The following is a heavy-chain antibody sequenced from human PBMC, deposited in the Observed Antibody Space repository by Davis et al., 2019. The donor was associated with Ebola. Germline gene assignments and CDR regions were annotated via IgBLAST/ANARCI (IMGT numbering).Heavy chain of an antibody. D-gene: IGHD2-15*01. CDR3: AKVPGYCSGGGCYSFGYYHGMDV. J-gene: IGHJ6*02. Sequence: GESLKISCAASGFTFSSFGIHWVRQAPGKGLEWVEVISNDGTKKYYADSVKGRFTISRDNSKNTVYLQMNSLSAEDTAVYYCAKVPGYCSGGGCYSFGYYHGMDVWGQGTTVTVSS. V-gene: IGHV3-30*18. CDR1: GFTFSSFG. CDR2: ISNDGTKK.